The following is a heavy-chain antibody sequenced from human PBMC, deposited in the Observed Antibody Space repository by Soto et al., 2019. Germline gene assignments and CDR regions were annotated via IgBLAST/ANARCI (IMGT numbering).Heavy chain of an antibody. CDR3: ARGLYSSGYHFDY. D-gene: IGHD3-22*01. CDR2: IYYSGST. Sequence: SETLSLTCTVSGGSISSYYWSWIRQPPGKGLEWIGYIYYSGSTNYNPSLKSRVTISVDTSKNQFSLKLSSVTAADTAVYYCARGLYSSGYHFDYWGQGTLVTV. V-gene: IGHV4-59*01. CDR1: GGSISSYY. J-gene: IGHJ4*02.